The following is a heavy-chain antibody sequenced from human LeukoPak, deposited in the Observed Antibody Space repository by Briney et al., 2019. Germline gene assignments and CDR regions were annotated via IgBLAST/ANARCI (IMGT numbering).Heavy chain of an antibody. V-gene: IGHV1-69*04. CDR2: IIPILGIA. CDR3: ARDRNVVVVAATHGDY. D-gene: IGHD2-15*01. CDR1: GGTFSSYA. J-gene: IGHJ4*02. Sequence: SVKVSCKASGGTFSSYAISWVRQAPGQGLEWMGRIIPILGIANYAQKFQGRVTITADKSTSTAYMELSRLRSDDTAVYYCARDRNVVVVAATHGDYWGQGTLVTVSS.